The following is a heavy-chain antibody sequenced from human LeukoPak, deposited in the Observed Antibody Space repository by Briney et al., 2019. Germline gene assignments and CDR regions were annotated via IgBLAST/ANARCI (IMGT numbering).Heavy chain of an antibody. D-gene: IGHD2-2*02. J-gene: IGHJ4*02. CDR3: ARDPRRSPGYCSSTSCYNPPPFDY. CDR1: GYTFTSYD. CDR2: ISAYNGNT. Sequence: GASVKVSCKASGYTFTSYDINWVRQATGQGLEWMGWISAYNGNTNYAQKLQGRVTMTTDTSTSTAYMELRSLRSDDTAVYYCARDPRRSPGYCSSTSCYNPPPFDYWGQGTLVTVSS. V-gene: IGHV1-18*01.